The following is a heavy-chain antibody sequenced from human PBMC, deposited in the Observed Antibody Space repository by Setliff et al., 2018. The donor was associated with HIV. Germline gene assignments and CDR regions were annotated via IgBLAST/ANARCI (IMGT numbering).Heavy chain of an antibody. CDR1: GYTFTDYY. CDR3: ARDYLHVFDI. J-gene: IGHJ3*02. V-gene: IGHV1-2*02. Sequence: ASVKVSCKASGYTFTDYYIHWVRQAPGQGLEWMGWINSASGGTNYAQNFQGRVTVTRDTSINTAYVKLNSLKSDDTAVYYCARDYLHVFDIWGQGTMVTVSS. CDR2: INSASGGT.